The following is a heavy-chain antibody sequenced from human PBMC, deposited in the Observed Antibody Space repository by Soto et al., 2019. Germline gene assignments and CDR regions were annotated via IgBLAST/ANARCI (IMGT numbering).Heavy chain of an antibody. CDR1: GGSISSYY. Sequence: PSETLSLTCTVSGGSISSYYWNWIRQPPGKGLEWIGYIYYSGSTKYNPSLKSRATISVDTSKNQFSLKVRSVTAADTAVYYCARAEFDSWGQGTLVTVSS. V-gene: IGHV4-59*01. CDR2: IYYSGST. J-gene: IGHJ4*02. CDR3: ARAEFDS.